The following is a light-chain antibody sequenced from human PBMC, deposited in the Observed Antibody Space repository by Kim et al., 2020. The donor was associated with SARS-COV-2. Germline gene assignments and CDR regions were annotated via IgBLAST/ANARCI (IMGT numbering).Light chain of an antibody. V-gene: IGKV3-15*01. J-gene: IGKJ5*01. CDR3: QQHNQWPIT. Sequence: VSPGERATLSGRASQSVGSNLAWYQQKAGQVPRLLIYRASTTATGVAARFSGSGSGTEFTLTISSLQSEDFAVYYCQQHNQWPITFGQGTRLEIK. CDR2: RAS. CDR1: QSVGSN.